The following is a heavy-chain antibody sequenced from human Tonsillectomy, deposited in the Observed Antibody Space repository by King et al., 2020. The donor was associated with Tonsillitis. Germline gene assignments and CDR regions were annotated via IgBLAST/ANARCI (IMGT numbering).Heavy chain of an antibody. V-gene: IGHV3-49*05. D-gene: IGHD3/OR15-3a*01. CDR1: GFTFGDYA. Sequence: VQLVESGGGLVKPGRSLRLSCTASGFTFGDYAMSWFRQAPGKGLEWVGFIRSKAYGGTTEYAASVKGRFTISRDDSKSIAYLQMNSLKTEDTAVYYCTRDIWTGYYIFDYWGQGTLVTVSS. CDR3: TRDIWTGYYIFDY. CDR2: IRSKAYGGTT. J-gene: IGHJ4*02.